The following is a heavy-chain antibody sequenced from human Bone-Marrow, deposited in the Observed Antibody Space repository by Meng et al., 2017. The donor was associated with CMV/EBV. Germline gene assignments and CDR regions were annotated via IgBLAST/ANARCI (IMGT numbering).Heavy chain of an antibody. J-gene: IGHJ4*02. Sequence: SETLSLTCTVSGGSISSSSYYWGWIRQPPGKGLEWIGSIYYSGSTYYNPSLKSRVTISVDTSKNQFSLKLSSVTAADTAVYYCARVLAGATLYWGQGTRVTVSS. D-gene: IGHD1-26*01. CDR1: GGSISSSSYY. CDR3: ARVLAGATLY. CDR2: IYYSGST. V-gene: IGHV4-39*07.